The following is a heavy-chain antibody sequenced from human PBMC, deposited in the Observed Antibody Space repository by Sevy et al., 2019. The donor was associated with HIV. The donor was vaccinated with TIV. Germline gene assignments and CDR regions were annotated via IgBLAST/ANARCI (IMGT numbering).Heavy chain of an antibody. V-gene: IGHV1-18*01. J-gene: IGHJ4*02. D-gene: IGHD3-22*01. CDR1: GYTFTTYP. CDR2: ISTYSGET. Sequence: ASVNVSCKASGYTFTTYPIGWVRQAPGQGLEWMGWISTYSGETRDAQKFQGRATMTTDTSTSTAYLELRSLGSDDTAVYYCARDSDGSGHYYADYFDYWGQGTLVTVSS. CDR3: ARDSDGSGHYYADYFDY.